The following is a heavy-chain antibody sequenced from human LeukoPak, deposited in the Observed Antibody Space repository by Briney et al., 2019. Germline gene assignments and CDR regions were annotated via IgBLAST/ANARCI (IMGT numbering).Heavy chain of an antibody. CDR3: AKPSGDYGGNDWFDP. CDR1: GFTFSNYG. J-gene: IGHJ5*02. Sequence: PGGTLRLSCAASGFTFSNYGMSWVRQAPGKGLEWVSSISGSGDSTYYADSVKGRFTISRDNSKNTLYLQMSSLRAEDTAVYYCAKPSGDYGGNDWFDPWGQGTLVTVSS. V-gene: IGHV3-23*01. CDR2: ISGSGDST. D-gene: IGHD4-23*01.